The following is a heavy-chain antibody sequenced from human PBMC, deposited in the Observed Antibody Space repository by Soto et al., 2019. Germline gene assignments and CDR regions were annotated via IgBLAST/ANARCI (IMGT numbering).Heavy chain of an antibody. D-gene: IGHD6-6*01. V-gene: IGHV4-31*03. J-gene: IGHJ5*01. CDR2: IYHTGST. Sequence: TLSLTCTVSGGSISSDSYSWTWIRQHPGKGLEWIGYIYHTGSTHYNPSLKSRATISVDTSKNQFSLKLSSVTAADTAVYYCAREAAARIERWFDSWGQGTLVTVS. CDR1: GGSISSDSYS. CDR3: AREAAARIERWFDS.